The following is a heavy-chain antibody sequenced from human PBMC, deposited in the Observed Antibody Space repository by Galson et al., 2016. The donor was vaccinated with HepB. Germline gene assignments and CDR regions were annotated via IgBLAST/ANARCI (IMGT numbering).Heavy chain of an antibody. CDR1: GFTFSHYS. CDR2: IGPDETSA. D-gene: IGHD2-21*01. J-gene: IGHJ4*02. V-gene: IGHV3-30-3*01. Sequence: SLRLSCAASGFTFSHYSIHWFRQAPGKGLEWVAVIGPDETSAYYADSVKGRFTISRDNSKNTLYLQMTSLRSGDTSVYYCAKGDHAGIPQFWGKGTRVTVSP. CDR3: AKGDHAGIPQF.